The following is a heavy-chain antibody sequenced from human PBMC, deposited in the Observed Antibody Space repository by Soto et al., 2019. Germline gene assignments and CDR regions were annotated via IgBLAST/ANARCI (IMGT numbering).Heavy chain of an antibody. CDR1: EFTIGSYG. Sequence: PGGSLRLSCAASEFTIGSYGMHWVRQAQGKGLEWAAVISYDGSSKYYADSVRGRFTISRDNSENSLYLQMNSLRAEDTAVYYCAKGDRADSSGCVDYWGPGTLVTVSS. CDR2: ISYDGSSK. J-gene: IGHJ4*02. D-gene: IGHD6-19*01. V-gene: IGHV3-30*18. CDR3: AKGDRADSSGCVDY.